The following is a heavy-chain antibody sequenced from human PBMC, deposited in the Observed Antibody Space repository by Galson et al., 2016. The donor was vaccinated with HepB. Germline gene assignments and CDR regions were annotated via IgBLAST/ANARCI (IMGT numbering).Heavy chain of an antibody. J-gene: IGHJ4*02. V-gene: IGHV3-30*18. Sequence: SLRLSCAASGFTFSVYGMHWVRQAPGKGLQGVAVISYDGGKTNYADSVKGRFTVSRDTSKNTLYLQMKSLRPEDTAVYYCAKPGVGFYYPDNSNYYLDSWGQGTLVTVSS. D-gene: IGHD3-22*01. CDR3: AKPGVGFYYPDNSNYYLDS. CDR1: GFTFSVYG. CDR2: ISYDGGKT.